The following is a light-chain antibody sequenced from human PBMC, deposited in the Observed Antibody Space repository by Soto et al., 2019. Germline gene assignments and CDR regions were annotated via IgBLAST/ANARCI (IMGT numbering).Light chain of an antibody. CDR2: DAS. J-gene: IGKJ5*01. Sequence: EIVLTQSPATLSLSPGERATLSCRASQSVSSNLAWYQQKPGQAPRLLIYDASNRATGIPARFSGSGSGTEFTLTISRLEPEDFAVYYCQRGDTFGQGTRLEIK. CDR3: QRGDT. V-gene: IGKV3-11*01. CDR1: QSVSSN.